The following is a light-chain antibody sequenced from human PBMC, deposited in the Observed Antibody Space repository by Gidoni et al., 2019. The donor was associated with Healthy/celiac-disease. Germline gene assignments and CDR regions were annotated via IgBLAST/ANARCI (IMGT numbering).Light chain of an antibody. CDR3: QQYDNLIT. CDR1: QDISNY. V-gene: IGKV1-33*01. Sequence: DIQMTQSPSSLSASVGDRVTIPCQASQDISNYLNWYQQKPGKAPKLLIYDASNLETGVPSRFSGSGSGTDFTFTISILQPEDIATYYWQQYDNLITFGQWTRLEIK. CDR2: DAS. J-gene: IGKJ5*01.